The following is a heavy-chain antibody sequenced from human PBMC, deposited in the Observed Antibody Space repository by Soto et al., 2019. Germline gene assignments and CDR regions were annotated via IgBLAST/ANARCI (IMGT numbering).Heavy chain of an antibody. D-gene: IGHD3-22*01. CDR1: GGTFSSCA. CDR3: ATPGPPYDSSGYYYYFDY. V-gene: IGHV1-69*06. CDR2: IIPIFGTA. Sequence: GASVKVSCKASGGTFSSCAISWVRQAPGQGLEWMGGIIPIFGTANYAQKFQGRVTITADKSTSTAYMELSSLRSEDTAVYYCATPGPPYDSSGYYYYFDYWGQGTLVTVSS. J-gene: IGHJ4*02.